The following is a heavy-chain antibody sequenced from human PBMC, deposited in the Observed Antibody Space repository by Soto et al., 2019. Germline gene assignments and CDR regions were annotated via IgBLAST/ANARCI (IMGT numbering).Heavy chain of an antibody. CDR3: AHSHSLRYFDWAFDY. V-gene: IGHV2-5*02. Sequence: QITLKESGPTLVKPTQTLTLTCTFSGFSLSTSGVGVGWIRQPPGKALEWLALIYWDDDKRYRPSLKRRLTITKDTSKNQVVLTMTNMDPVDTATYYCAHSHSLRYFDWAFDYWGQGTLVTVSS. D-gene: IGHD3-9*01. J-gene: IGHJ4*02. CDR1: GFSLSTSGVG. CDR2: IYWDDDK.